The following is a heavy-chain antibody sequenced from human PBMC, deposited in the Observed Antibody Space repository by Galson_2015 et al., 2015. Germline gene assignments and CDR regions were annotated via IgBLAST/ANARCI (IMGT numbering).Heavy chain of an antibody. D-gene: IGHD3-16*02. V-gene: IGHV1-3*01. Sequence: SVKVSCKASGYTFTSYAMHWVRQAPGQRLEWMGWINAGNGNTKYSLKFQGRVTITRDTSASTAYMELSSLRSEDTAVYYCARVVGGSSRYGDYWGQGTLVTVSS. CDR1: GYTFTSYA. CDR3: ARVVGGSSRYGDY. CDR2: INAGNGNT. J-gene: IGHJ4*02.